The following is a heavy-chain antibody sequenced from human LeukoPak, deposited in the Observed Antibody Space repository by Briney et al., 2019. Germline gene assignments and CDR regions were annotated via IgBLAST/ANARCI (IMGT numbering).Heavy chain of an antibody. CDR2: IYYSEST. V-gene: IGHV4-39*01. CDR3: AILFAPRSGYYSDYYYYGMDV. CDR1: GGSISSSSYY. J-gene: IGHJ6*02. Sequence: SETLSLTCTVSGGSISSSSYYWGWIRQPPGKGLEWIGSIYYSESTYYNPSLKSRVTISVDTSKNQFSLKLSSVTAADTAVYYCAILFAPRSGYYSDYYYYGMDVWGQGTTVTVSS. D-gene: IGHD3-22*01.